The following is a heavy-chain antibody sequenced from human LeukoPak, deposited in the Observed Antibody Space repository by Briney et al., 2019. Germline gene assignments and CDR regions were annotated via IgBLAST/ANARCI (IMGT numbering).Heavy chain of an antibody. CDR3: ARVRQPAMVNFDY. Sequence: GALEPFCAASGIPFNYHSIKLGRPAPGEGLERVSFISSSSSYIYYADSVKGRFTISRDNAKNSLYLQMNSLRAEDTAVYYCARVRQPAMVNFDYWGQGTLVTVSS. CDR2: ISSSSSYI. D-gene: IGHD5-18*01. V-gene: IGHV3-21*01. J-gene: IGHJ4*02. CDR1: GIPFNYHS.